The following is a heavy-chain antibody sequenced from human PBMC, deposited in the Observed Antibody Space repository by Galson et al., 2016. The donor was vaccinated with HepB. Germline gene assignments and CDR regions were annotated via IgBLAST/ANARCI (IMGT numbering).Heavy chain of an antibody. V-gene: IGHV4-34*01. J-gene: IGHJ5*02. Sequence: KSRVTISEDTSKNQFSLRLSSLTAADTAVYYCARGKILGGPGWFDPWGQGSLVIVSS. D-gene: IGHD3-3*01. CDR3: ARGKILGGPGWFDP.